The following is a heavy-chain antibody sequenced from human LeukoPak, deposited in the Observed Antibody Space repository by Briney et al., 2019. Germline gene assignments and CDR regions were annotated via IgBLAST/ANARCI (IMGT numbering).Heavy chain of an antibody. Sequence: ASETLSLTCTVSGGSISSGDYYWSWIRQPPGKGLEWFGYIYYSGSTYYNPSLKSRVTISVDTSKNHFSLKLSSVTAADTAVYYCASGRESSSIRFDYWGQGTLVTVSS. CDR2: IYYSGST. V-gene: IGHV4-30-4*08. D-gene: IGHD6-6*01. CDR3: ASGRESSSIRFDY. J-gene: IGHJ4*02. CDR1: GGSISSGDYY.